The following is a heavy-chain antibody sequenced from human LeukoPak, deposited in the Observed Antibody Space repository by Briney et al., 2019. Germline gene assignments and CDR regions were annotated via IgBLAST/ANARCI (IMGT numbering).Heavy chain of an antibody. D-gene: IGHD3-10*01. CDR2: IQAGEGER. V-gene: IGHV3-30*02. CDR1: GFTFSSYA. Sequence: GGSLRLSCAASGFTFSSYAMSWVRQAPGKGLEWVAFIQAGEGERYYADSVKGRFTISRDSSSNTLYLQMNSLRAEDTAEYYCARGTNYCFDCWGQGTVVTVSS. J-gene: IGHJ4*02. CDR3: ARGTNYCFDC.